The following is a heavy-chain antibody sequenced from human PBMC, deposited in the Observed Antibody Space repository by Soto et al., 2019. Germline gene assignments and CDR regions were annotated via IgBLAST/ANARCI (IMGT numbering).Heavy chain of an antibody. D-gene: IGHD3-3*01. J-gene: IGHJ6*04. CDR2: ISGSGGST. Sequence: GGSLRLSCAASGFTFSSYAMSWVRQAPGKGLEWVSAISGSGGSTYYADSVKGRFTISRDNSKNTLYLQMNSLRAEDTAVYYCAKFPWDFWSGYFFATSLDVWGKGTTVTVSS. CDR3: AKFPWDFWSGYFFATSLDV. CDR1: GFTFSSYA. V-gene: IGHV3-23*01.